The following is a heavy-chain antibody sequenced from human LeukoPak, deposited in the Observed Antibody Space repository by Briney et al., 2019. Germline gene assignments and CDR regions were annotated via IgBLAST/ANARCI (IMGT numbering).Heavy chain of an antibody. CDR2: ISSSGSTI. CDR3: ARDLAAGNWFDP. D-gene: IGHD6-25*01. CDR1: GFTFSSYE. J-gene: IGHJ5*02. V-gene: IGHV3-48*03. Sequence: GGSLRLSCAASGFTFSSYEMNWVRQAPGKELEWVSYISSSGSTIYYADSVKGRFTISRDNAKSSVYLQMNSLRAEDTAVYYCARDLAAGNWFDPWGQGTLVTVSS.